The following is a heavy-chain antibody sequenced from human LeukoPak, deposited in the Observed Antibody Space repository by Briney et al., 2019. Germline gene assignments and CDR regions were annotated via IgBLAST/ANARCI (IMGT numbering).Heavy chain of an antibody. CDR2: LFSGGDT. Sequence: GSLRLSCAASGFSFSRYYMSWVRQAPGKGLEWVSVLFSGGDTYYAHSVKDRFSISRDSSRETLFLQMNSLRADDTAVYYCARQGYDSGFDYWGHGTMVTVSS. V-gene: IGHV3-66*04. D-gene: IGHD5-12*01. CDR3: ARQGYDSGFDY. J-gene: IGHJ4*01. CDR1: GFSFSRYY.